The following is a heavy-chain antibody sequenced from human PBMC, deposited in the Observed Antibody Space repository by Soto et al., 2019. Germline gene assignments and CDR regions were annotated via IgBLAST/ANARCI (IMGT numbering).Heavy chain of an antibody. Sequence: QVQLVESGGGVVQPGRSLRLSCAASGFTFSSYAMHWVRQAPGKGLEWVAVISYDGSNKYYADSVKGRFTISRDNSKNKXHLQMNSLRAEDTAVYYCARDPMGRYYGSGSYYFDYWGQGTLVTVSS. V-gene: IGHV3-30-3*01. CDR1: GFTFSSYA. CDR2: ISYDGSNK. CDR3: ARDPMGRYYGSGSYYFDY. D-gene: IGHD3-10*01. J-gene: IGHJ4*02.